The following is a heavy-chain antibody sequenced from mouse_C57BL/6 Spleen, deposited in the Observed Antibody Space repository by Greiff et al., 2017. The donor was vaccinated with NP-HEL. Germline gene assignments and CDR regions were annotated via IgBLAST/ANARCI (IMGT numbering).Heavy chain of an antibody. J-gene: IGHJ1*03. V-gene: IGHV5-4*01. CDR2: ISDGGSYT. Sequence: EVQRVESGGGLVKPGGSLKLSCAASGFTFSSYAMSWVRQTPEKRLEWVATISDGGSYTYYPDNVKGRFTISRDNAKNNLYLQMSHLKSEDTAMYYCARETGTGYFDVWGTGTTVTVSS. D-gene: IGHD4-1*01. CDR3: ARETGTGYFDV. CDR1: GFTFSSYA.